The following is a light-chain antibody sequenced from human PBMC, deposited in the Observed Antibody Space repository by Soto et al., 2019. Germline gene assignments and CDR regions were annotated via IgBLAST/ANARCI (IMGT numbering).Light chain of an antibody. CDR3: CSYAGSSTPVV. J-gene: IGLJ2*01. Sequence: QSVPTQPASVSGSPEQSITISCTGTSSDVGSYNLVSWYQQHPGKAPKLMIYEGSKRPSGVSNRFSGSKSGNTASLTISGLQAEDEADYYCCSYAGSSTPVVFGGGTKLTVL. CDR2: EGS. CDR1: SSDVGSYNL. V-gene: IGLV2-23*01.